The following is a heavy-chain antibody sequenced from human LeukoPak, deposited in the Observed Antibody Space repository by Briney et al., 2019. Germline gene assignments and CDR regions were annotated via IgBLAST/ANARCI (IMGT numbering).Heavy chain of an antibody. Sequence: PSQTLSLTCTVSGASVSSDNYYWSWIRQPPGKGLEWIGYIYYSGSANYNPSLKSRVTISVDTSKNQFSLKLRSVTAADTAAYYCARYLDTAMVRAGYFDYWGQGTLVTVSS. V-gene: IGHV4-61*01. CDR1: GASVSSDNYY. CDR2: IYYSGSA. J-gene: IGHJ4*02. D-gene: IGHD5-18*01. CDR3: ARYLDTAMVRAGYFDY.